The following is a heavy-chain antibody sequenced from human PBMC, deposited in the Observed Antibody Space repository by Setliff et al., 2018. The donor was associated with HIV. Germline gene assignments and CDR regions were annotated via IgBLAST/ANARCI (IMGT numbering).Heavy chain of an antibody. CDR2: IIPLFGTA. Sequence: GASVKVSCKAAGGTFSGHAINWVRQAPGQGLEWMGEIIPLFGTAHYAQRFQGRVTITADASTSTAYMEVSSLRFEDTAVYYCARDNYYDSSGAIGYWGQGTLVTVSS. J-gene: IGHJ4*02. V-gene: IGHV1-69*13. D-gene: IGHD3-22*01. CDR3: ARDNYYDSSGAIGY. CDR1: GGTFSGHA.